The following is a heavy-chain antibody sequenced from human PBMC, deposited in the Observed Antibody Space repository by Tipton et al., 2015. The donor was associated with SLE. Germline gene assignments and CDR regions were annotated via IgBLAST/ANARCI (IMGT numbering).Heavy chain of an antibody. CDR2: IYYSGST. J-gene: IGHJ4*02. CDR1: GGSFSGYY. Sequence: TLSLTCAVYGGSFSGYYWSWIRQPPGKGLEWIGSIYYSGSTYYNPSLKSRVTISVDTSKNQFSLKLSSVTAADTAVYYCARDPSYLGAPPDYWGQGTLVTVSS. CDR3: ARDPSYLGAPPDY. D-gene: IGHD1-26*01. V-gene: IGHV4-34*01.